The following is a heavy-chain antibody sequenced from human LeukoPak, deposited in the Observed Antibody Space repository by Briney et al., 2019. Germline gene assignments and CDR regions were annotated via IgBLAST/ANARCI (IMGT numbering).Heavy chain of an antibody. CDR3: ARGGAFDI. CDR1: GGSISTYY. J-gene: IGHJ3*02. V-gene: IGHV4-59*01. Sequence: SETLSLACTVSGGSISTYYWSWIRQPPGKGLELIGYIYYTGSTNYNPSLKSRVTISVDTSKNQFSLKLSSVTAADTAIYYCARGGAFDIWGQGTMVTVSS. CDR2: IYYTGST.